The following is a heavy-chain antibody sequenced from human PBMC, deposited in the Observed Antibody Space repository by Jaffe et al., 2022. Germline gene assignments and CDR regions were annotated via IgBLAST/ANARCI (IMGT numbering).Heavy chain of an antibody. D-gene: IGHD6-19*01. Sequence: EVQLVESGGGLVQPGGSLRLSCAASGFTFSSYSMNWVRQAPGKGLEWVSYISSSSSTIYYADSVKGRFTISRDNAKNSLYLQMNSLRAEDTAVYYCARGPPSSSGWYTDAFDIWGQGTMVTVSS. J-gene: IGHJ3*02. CDR2: ISSSSSTI. V-gene: IGHV3-48*01. CDR3: ARGPPSSSGWYTDAFDI. CDR1: GFTFSSYS.